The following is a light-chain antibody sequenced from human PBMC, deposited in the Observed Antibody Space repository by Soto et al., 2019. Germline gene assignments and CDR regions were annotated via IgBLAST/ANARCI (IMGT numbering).Light chain of an antibody. V-gene: IGKV2-28*01. CDR1: QVLLHSNGNNY. J-gene: IGKJ1*01. CDR3: MQALQTRT. Sequence: DIVMTQSPLSLPVSPGEPASISCSSSQVLLHSNGNNYLDWYLQKPGQSPQLLIYLGSNRASGVPDRFSGSGSGTDFTLKISRVEAEDVGVYYCMQALQTRTFGQGTKVDIK. CDR2: LGS.